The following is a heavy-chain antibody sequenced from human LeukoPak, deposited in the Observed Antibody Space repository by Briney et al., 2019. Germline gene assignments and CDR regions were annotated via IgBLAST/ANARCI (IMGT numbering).Heavy chain of an antibody. CDR2: TYHSGST. D-gene: IGHD5-24*01. J-gene: IGHJ5*02. Sequence: PSETLSLTCAVSGGSISSGGYSWSWIRQPPGKGLEWIGYTYHSGSTYYNPSLKSRVTISVDTSKNQFSLKLSSVTAADTAVYYCARASKGGWLQLGPWGQGTLVTVSS. CDR3: ARASKGGWLQLGP. CDR1: GGSISSGGYS. V-gene: IGHV4-30-2*01.